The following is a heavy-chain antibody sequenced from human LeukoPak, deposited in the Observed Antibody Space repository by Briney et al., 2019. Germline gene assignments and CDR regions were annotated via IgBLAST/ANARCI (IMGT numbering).Heavy chain of an antibody. CDR1: GFTFSDYY. D-gene: IGHD3-22*01. CDR2: ISSSGSTI. V-gene: IGHV3-11*01. Sequence: GGSLRLSCAASGFTFSDYYMSWIRQAPGKGLEWVSYISSSGSTIYYADSVKGRFTISRDNAKNSLYLQMNSLRAEDTAVYYCARGGYDSRDYYLNWYFDLWGRGTLVTVSS. J-gene: IGHJ2*01. CDR3: ARGGYDSRDYYLNWYFDL.